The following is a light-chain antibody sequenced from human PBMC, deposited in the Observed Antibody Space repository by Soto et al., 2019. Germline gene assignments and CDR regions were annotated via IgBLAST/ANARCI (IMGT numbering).Light chain of an antibody. CDR3: SSYSSSSTRV. CDR1: SSVVGGYNY. CDR2: DVS. Sequence: QSVLTQPASVSGSPGQSITISCTGTSSVVGGYNYVSWYQQHPGKAPKLMIYDVSNRPSGVSNRFSGSKSGNTASLSISGLQAEDEADYYCSSYSSSSTRVFGTGTMVTVL. V-gene: IGLV2-14*01. J-gene: IGLJ1*01.